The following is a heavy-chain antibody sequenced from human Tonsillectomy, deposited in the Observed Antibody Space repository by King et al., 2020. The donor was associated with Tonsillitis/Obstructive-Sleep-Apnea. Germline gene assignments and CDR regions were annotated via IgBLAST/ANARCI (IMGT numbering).Heavy chain of an antibody. D-gene: IGHD4-11*01. Sequence: VQLVESGGGLVPPGGSLRLSCAGSGFTISGNYMTWVRQAPGKGLEGGSGIFNTGTTYYADAVKGRFTISRDDSKNTLILQINNLRAEDTAVYYCARASVAVTPATMHYHYYMDVWGNGTTVSVYS. V-gene: IGHV3-66*01. CDR2: IFNTGTT. CDR1: GFTISGNY. CDR3: ARASVAVTPATMHYHYYMDV. J-gene: IGHJ6*03.